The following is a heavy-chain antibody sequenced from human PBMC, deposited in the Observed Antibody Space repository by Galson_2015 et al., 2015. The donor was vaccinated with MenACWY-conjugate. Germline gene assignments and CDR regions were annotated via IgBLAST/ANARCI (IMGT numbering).Heavy chain of an antibody. V-gene: IGHV5-10-1*01. J-gene: IGHJ4*02. Sequence: QSGAEVKKPGESLRISCKGSGYSFTSYWISWVRQMPGKGLEWMGRIDPSDSYTNYSPSFQGHVTISADKSISTAYLQWSSLKASDTAMYYCAIRDLNCSGGSCLPFDYWGQGTLVTVSS. CDR1: GYSFTSYW. CDR2: IDPSDSYT. D-gene: IGHD2-15*01. CDR3: AIRDLNCSGGSCLPFDY.